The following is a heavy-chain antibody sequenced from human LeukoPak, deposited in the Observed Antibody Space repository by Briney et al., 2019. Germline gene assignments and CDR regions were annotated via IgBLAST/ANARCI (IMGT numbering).Heavy chain of an antibody. J-gene: IGHJ4*02. Sequence: GGSPRLSCAASGFTFSSYAMHWVRQAPGKGLEWVAVISYDGSNKYYADSVKGRFTISRDNSKNTLYLQMNSLRAEDTAVYYCARAPQWELSFFDYWGQGTLVTVSS. CDR1: GFTFSSYA. V-gene: IGHV3-30*01. CDR2: ISYDGSNK. D-gene: IGHD1-26*01. CDR3: ARAPQWELSFFDY.